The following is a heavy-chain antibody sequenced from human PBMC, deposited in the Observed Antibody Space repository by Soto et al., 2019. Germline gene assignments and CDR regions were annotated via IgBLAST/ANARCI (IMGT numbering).Heavy chain of an antibody. CDR1: GYSFTSYW. J-gene: IGHJ5*02. D-gene: IGHD5-12*01. CDR3: ARRADGRWLQFYWFDP. Sequence: PGESLKISCKGSGYSFTSYWIGWVRQMPGKGLEWMGIVYPGDSDTRYSPSFQGQVTISADKSISTAYLQWSSLKASDTAMYYCARRADGRWLQFYWFDPWGQGTLVTVSS. V-gene: IGHV5-51*01. CDR2: VYPGDSDT.